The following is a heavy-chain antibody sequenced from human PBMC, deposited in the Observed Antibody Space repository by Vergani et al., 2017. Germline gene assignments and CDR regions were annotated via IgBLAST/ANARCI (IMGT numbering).Heavy chain of an antibody. V-gene: IGHV3-30*04. CDR2: ISYDGSNK. CDR1: GFTFSSYA. D-gene: IGHD5-24*01. J-gene: IGHJ4*02. CDR3: ARAEGRDAYNYFDY. Sequence: QVQLVESGGGVVQPGRSLRLSCAASGFTFSSYAMHWVRQAPGKGLEWVAVISYDGSNKYYADSVKGRFTISRDNSKNTLYLQMNSLRAEDTAVYYCARAEGRDAYNYFDYWGQGTLVTVSS.